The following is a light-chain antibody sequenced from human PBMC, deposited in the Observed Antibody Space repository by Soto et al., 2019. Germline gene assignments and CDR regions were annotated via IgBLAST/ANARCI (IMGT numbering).Light chain of an antibody. Sequence: DIQITQSPAWLSASGGGRVTITCRASQTISNYLNWYQRRPGKAPELLIYAASSLQSGVPSRFSGSGSGTDFTLTISRLEPQDYAVYYCQQYGHSLWTFGQGTKVDI. V-gene: IGKV1-39*02. J-gene: IGKJ1*01. CDR3: QQYGHSLWT. CDR1: QTISNY. CDR2: AAS.